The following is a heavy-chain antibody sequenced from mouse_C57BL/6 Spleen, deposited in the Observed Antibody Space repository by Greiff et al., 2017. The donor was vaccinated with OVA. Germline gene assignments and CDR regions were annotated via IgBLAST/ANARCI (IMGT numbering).Heavy chain of an antibody. D-gene: IGHD1-1*01. V-gene: IGHV3-1*01. Sequence: EVQLQESGPGMVKPSQSLSLTCTVTGYSITSGYDWHWIRHFPGNKLEWMGYISYSGSTNYNPSLKSRISITHDTSTNHFFLKLNSVTTEDTATYYCARGLGSQGYFDVWGTGTTVTVSS. CDR3: ARGLGSQGYFDV. CDR2: ISYSGST. J-gene: IGHJ1*03. CDR1: GYSITSGYD.